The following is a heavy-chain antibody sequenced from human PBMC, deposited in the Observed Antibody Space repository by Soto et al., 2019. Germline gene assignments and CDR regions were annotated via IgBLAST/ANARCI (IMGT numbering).Heavy chain of an antibody. CDR2: IHYTGGT. V-gene: IGHV4-59*08. J-gene: IGHJ4*02. D-gene: IGHD6-19*01. CDR3: ARRTKLGTAWYPDC. Sequence: QVHLQESGPGLVKPSETLSLTCAVSGGSISGYSWSWIRQPPGKGLEWIGNIHYTGGTNYNPSLNDQLTIPLDTSKIQISLQRTSVTAADTAVYYCARRTKLGTAWYPDCWGQGTLVTVSS. CDR1: GGSISGYS.